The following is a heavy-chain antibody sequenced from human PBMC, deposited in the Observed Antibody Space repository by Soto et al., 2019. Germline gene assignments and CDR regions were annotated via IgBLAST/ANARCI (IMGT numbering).Heavy chain of an antibody. CDR3: ARVDYYERGYFDY. J-gene: IGHJ4*02. Sequence: GGSLIISWAASVFTVSTYSLGWVRPAPGKGLEWVSYISTSNTYIYYEDSVKGRFTISRDNAKSSLYLQMNSLRAGDTAVYYCARVDYYERGYFDYWGQGALVTVSS. CDR1: VFTVSTYS. D-gene: IGHD3-22*01. V-gene: IGHV3-21*01. CDR2: ISTSNTYI.